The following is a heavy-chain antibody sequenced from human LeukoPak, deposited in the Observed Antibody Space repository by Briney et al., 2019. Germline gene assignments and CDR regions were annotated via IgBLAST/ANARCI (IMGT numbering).Heavy chain of an antibody. D-gene: IGHD6-19*01. CDR3: AKTAVADGMDV. Sequence: SETLSLTCAVYGGSFSGYYWSWIRQPPGKGLEWIGEMNHSGSTNYNPSLKSRVTISVDTSKNQFSLKLRSVTAADTAVYYCAKTAVADGMDVWGQGTTVTVSS. CDR1: GGSFSGYY. CDR2: MNHSGST. J-gene: IGHJ6*02. V-gene: IGHV4-34*01.